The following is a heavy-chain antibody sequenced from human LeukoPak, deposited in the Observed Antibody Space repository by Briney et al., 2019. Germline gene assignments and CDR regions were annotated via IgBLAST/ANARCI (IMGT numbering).Heavy chain of an antibody. CDR1: GFTFSSYS. CDR2: ISSSSSYI. CDR3: ARTRGSYPFDY. D-gene: IGHD1-26*01. J-gene: IGHJ4*02. Sequence: GGSLRLSCAASGFTFSSYSMNWVRQAPGKGLKWVSSISSSSSYIYYADSVKGRFTISRDNAKNSLYLQMNSLRAEDTAVYYCARTRGSYPFDYWGQGTLVTVSS. V-gene: IGHV3-21*01.